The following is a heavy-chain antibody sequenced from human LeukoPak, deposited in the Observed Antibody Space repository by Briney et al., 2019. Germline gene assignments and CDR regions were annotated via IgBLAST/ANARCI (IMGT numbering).Heavy chain of an antibody. CDR1: GFTFSSYE. CDR3: ASEFRGKFDY. Sequence: PGGSLRLSCAASGFTFSSYEMNWVRQAPGKGLEWVSYISSSGSTIYYADSVKGRFTISRDNAKNTLYLQMNSLRAEDTAVYYCASEFRGKFDYWGQGTLVTVSS. J-gene: IGHJ4*02. CDR2: ISSSGSTI. D-gene: IGHD6-25*01. V-gene: IGHV3-48*03.